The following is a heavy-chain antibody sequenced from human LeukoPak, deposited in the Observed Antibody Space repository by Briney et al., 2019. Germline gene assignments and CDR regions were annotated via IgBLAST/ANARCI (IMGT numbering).Heavy chain of an antibody. CDR3: ARAFRGSGSPQIYYYYMDV. J-gene: IGHJ6*03. D-gene: IGHD3-10*01. CDR2: IYYSGST. V-gene: IGHV4-59*01. Sequence: SETLSLTCTVSGGSISSYYWSWIRQPPGKGLEWIGYIYYSGSTYYNPSLRSRVTISVDTSKNQFSLKLSSVTAADTAVYYCARAFRGSGSPQIYYYYMDVWGKGTTVTVSS. CDR1: GGSISSYY.